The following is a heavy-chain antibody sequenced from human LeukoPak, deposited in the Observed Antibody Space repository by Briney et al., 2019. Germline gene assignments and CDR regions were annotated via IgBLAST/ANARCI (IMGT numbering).Heavy chain of an antibody. CDR2: MYTDGST. D-gene: IGHD6-13*01. V-gene: IGHV4-4*07. CDR1: GGSMSSYY. Sequence: SETLSLTCIVSGGSMSSYYWSWIWQPAGKGLEWIGRMYTDGSTNYNPFLNSRVTMSVDTSKKHFSLRLNSVTAADTAVYYCATYDQKLAFDNWGQGTLVTVSS. CDR3: ATYDQKLAFDN. J-gene: IGHJ4*02.